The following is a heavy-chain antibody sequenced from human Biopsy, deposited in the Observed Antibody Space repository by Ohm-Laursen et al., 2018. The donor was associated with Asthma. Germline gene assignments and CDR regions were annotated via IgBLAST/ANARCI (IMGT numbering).Heavy chain of an antibody. CDR2: ISSSGSTI. Sequence: SLRLSCTASGFTFSDYYMSWIRQAPGKGLEWVSYISSSGSTIYYADSVKGRFTISRDNAKNSLYLQMNSLRAEDTAVYYCARDREVYGSGIGALYYYYYYGMDVWGQGTTVTVPS. CDR3: ARDREVYGSGIGALYYYYYYGMDV. V-gene: IGHV3-11*01. CDR1: GFTFSDYY. J-gene: IGHJ6*02. D-gene: IGHD3-10*01.